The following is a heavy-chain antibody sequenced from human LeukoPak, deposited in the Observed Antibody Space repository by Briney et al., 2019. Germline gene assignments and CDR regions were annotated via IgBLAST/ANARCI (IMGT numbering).Heavy chain of an antibody. CDR1: GCTFSSYS. CDR2: ISSSSTI. D-gene: IGHD6-13*01. J-gene: IGHJ4*02. V-gene: IGHV3-48*04. CDR3: ARDWGIAADY. Sequence: GGSLRLSCAASGCTFSSYSMNWVRQAPGKGLEWVSYISSSSTIYYTDSVKGRFTISRDNAKNSLYLQMNSLRAEDAAVYYCARDWGIAADYWGQGTLVTVSS.